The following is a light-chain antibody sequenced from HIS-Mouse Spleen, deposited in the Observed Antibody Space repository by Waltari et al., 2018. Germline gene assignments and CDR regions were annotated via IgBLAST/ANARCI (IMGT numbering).Light chain of an antibody. CDR2: DVS. V-gene: IGLV2-11*01. CDR3: CSYAGSYTYYV. Sequence: QSALTQPRSVSGSPGQSVTISCPGTSSYFGGYNYFSWYQQHPGKAPKLMIYDVSKRPSGVPDRFSGSKSGNTASLTISGLQAEDEADYYCCSYAGSYTYYVFGTGTKVTVL. CDR1: SSYFGGYNY. J-gene: IGLJ1*01.